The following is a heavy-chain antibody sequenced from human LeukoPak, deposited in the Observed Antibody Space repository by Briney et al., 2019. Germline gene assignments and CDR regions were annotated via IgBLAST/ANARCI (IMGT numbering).Heavy chain of an antibody. D-gene: IGHD3-9*01. J-gene: IGHJ3*02. V-gene: IGHV1-69*13. Sequence: ASVKVSCKASGGTFSNYAISWVRQAPGQGLEWMGGITPIFGTANYAQKFQGRVTITADESTSTAYMELSSLRSEDTAVYYCATNRDYDILTGYSLNDAFDIWGQGTMVTVSS. CDR3: ATNRDYDILTGYSLNDAFDI. CDR1: GGTFSNYA. CDR2: ITPIFGTA.